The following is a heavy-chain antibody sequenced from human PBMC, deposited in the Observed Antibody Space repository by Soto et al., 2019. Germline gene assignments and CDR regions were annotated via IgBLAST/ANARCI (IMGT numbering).Heavy chain of an antibody. D-gene: IGHD3-16*01. V-gene: IGHV3-30*18. J-gene: IGHJ6*02. CDR3: AKGILSATIGPYAIDV. Sequence: QVQLVESGGGVVQPGASLRLSCEASGFAFSSYAMHWVRQAPGKGLEWVGVISYDGNYIYYADSVKGRFTISRDNSKNTLYVPVNSLRPEDTAVYYCAKGILSATIGPYAIDVWGQGPTVTVSS. CDR1: GFAFSSYA. CDR2: ISYDGNYI.